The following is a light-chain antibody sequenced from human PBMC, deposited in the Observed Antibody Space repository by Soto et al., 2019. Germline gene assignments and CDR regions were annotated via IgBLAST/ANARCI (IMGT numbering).Light chain of an antibody. V-gene: IGKV3-15*01. Sequence: EIVMTQSPATLSVSPGERATLSFRASQSLSGNLAWYQHKPGQAPRLLIYAASTRATGVPARFSGSGSETDFTLTISSLQSEDFAVYYCQQYHHFWAFGQGTKVDIK. CDR3: QQYHHFWA. CDR1: QSLSGN. CDR2: AAS. J-gene: IGKJ1*01.